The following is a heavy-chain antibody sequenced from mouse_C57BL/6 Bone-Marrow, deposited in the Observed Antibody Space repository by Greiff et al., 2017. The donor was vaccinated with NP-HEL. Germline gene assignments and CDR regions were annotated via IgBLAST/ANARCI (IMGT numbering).Heavy chain of an antibody. Sequence: EVQLQQSGPELVKPGASVKISCKASGYTFTDYYMNWVKQSHGKSLEWIGDINPNNGGTSYNQKFKGKATLTVDKSSSTAYMELRSLTSEDSAVYYCAREERFDYWGQGTTLTVSS. CDR1: GYTFTDYY. CDR3: AREERFDY. J-gene: IGHJ2*01. CDR2: INPNNGGT. V-gene: IGHV1-26*01.